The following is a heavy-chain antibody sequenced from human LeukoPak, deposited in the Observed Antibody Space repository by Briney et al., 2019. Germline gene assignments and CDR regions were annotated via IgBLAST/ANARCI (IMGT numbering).Heavy chain of an antibody. CDR3: ARDPGNDAFDI. J-gene: IGHJ3*02. Sequence: PGGSLRLSCVASGFTFSDYYMTWIRQAPGKGLEWVSYITNRGTVMQYADSVKGRFTISRDNAKNSLYLQMNSLRAEDTAVYYCARDPGNDAFDIWGQGTMVTVSS. CDR1: GFTFSDYY. V-gene: IGHV3-11*04. CDR2: ITNRGTVM.